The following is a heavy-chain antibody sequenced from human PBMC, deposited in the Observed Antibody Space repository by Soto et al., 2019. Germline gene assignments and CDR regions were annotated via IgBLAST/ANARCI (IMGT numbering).Heavy chain of an antibody. Sequence: EVQLVESGGGLIQPGGSLRLSCAASGFTVSSNYMTWVRQAPGKGLEWVSVLYSGGSAYYADSVRGRFSISRDNSKNTLYLQMDSLRAEDAAIYYCTSGFVPMTYWGQGTLVTVSS. J-gene: IGHJ4*02. CDR2: LYSGGSA. CDR3: TSGFVPMTY. V-gene: IGHV3-53*01. CDR1: GFTVSSNY. D-gene: IGHD2-21*01.